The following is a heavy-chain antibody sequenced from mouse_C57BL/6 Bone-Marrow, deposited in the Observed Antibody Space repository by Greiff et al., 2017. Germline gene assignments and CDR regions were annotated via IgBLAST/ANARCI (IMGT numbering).Heavy chain of an antibody. CDR1: GFTFSDYG. V-gene: IGHV5-17*01. CDR2: ISSGSSTI. CDR3: ACFVFDY. Sequence: EVQLQESGGGLVKPGGSLKLSCAASGFTFSDYGMHWVRQAPEKGLEWVAYISSGSSTIYYADAVKGRFTISRDNAKNTLFLQMTILRSEDTAMYCCACFVFDYWGQGTTLTVSS. J-gene: IGHJ2*01.